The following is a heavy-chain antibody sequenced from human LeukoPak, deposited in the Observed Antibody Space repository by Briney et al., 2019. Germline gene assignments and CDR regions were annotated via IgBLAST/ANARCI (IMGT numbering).Heavy chain of an antibody. CDR1: GFTFSSYW. CDR3: SRGSDESKTGDS. CDR2: IKQDGSEK. Sequence: GGSLRLSCAASGFTFSSYWMSWVRQAPGKGLEWVANIKQDGSEKYYVDSVKGRFTISRDNAKKSLYLQMNSLRADDTAVYYCSRGSDESKTGDSWGQGSLVTVSS. J-gene: IGHJ4*02. V-gene: IGHV3-7*01. D-gene: IGHD3-9*01.